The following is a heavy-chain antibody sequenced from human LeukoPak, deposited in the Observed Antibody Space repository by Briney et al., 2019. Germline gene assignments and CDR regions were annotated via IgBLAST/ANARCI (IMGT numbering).Heavy chain of an antibody. CDR1: GGSISSSSYY. D-gene: IGHD4-17*01. CDR3: ARGSRDFYGDYVSYFDY. J-gene: IGHJ4*02. Sequence: PSETLSLTCTVSGGSISSSSYYWGWIRRPPGKGLEWIGSIYYSGSTNYNPSLKSRVTMSVDTSKNQFSLKLSSVTAADTAVYYCARGSRDFYGDYVSYFDYWGQGTLVTVSS. V-gene: IGHV4-39*07. CDR2: IYYSGST.